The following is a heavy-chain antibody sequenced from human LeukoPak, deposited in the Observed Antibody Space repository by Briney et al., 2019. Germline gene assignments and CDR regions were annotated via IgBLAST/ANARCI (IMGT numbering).Heavy chain of an antibody. CDR3: ARAPGYCSGGSCYTRGPFDC. CDR2: IYTSGST. J-gene: IGHJ4*02. V-gene: IGHV4-4*07. Sequence: PSETLSLTCTVSGGSISSYYWSWIRQPAGKGLEWIGRIYTSGSTNYNPSLKSRVTMSVDTSKNQFSLKLSSVTAADTAVYYCARAPGYCSGGSCYTRGPFDCWGQGTLVTVSS. D-gene: IGHD2-15*01. CDR1: GGSISSYY.